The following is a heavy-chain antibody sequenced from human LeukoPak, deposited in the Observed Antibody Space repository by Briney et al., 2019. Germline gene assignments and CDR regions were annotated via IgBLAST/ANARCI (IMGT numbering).Heavy chain of an antibody. CDR1: GFTFSSYG. CDR2: IRYDGSNK. CDR3: AKDNVEADYDFWSGVPGVFSWFDP. D-gene: IGHD3-3*01. J-gene: IGHJ5*02. Sequence: GGSLRLSCAASGFTFSSYGMHWVRQAPGKGLEWVAFIRYDGSNKYYADSVKGRFTISRDNSKNTLYLQMDSLRAEDTAVYYCAKDNVEADYDFWSGVPGVFSWFDPWGQGTLVTVSS. V-gene: IGHV3-30*02.